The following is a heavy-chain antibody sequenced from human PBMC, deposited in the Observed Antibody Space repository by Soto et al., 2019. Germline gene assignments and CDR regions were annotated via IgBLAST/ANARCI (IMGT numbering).Heavy chain of an antibody. CDR3: ARRSDADMTVVVPAALDY. Sequence: GESLKISCKGSGYSFTSYWIGWVRQMPGKGLEWMGIIYPGDSDTRYSPSFQGQVTISADKSISTAYLQWSSLKASDTAMYYCARRSDADMTVVVPAALDYWGQGTLVTVSS. V-gene: IGHV5-51*01. CDR1: GYSFTSYW. J-gene: IGHJ4*02. D-gene: IGHD2-2*01. CDR2: IYPGDSDT.